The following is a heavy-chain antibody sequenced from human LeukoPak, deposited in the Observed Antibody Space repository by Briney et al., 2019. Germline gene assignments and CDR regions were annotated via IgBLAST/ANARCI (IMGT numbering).Heavy chain of an antibody. CDR3: TRGTVPGLATTYGTYFDS. CDR1: GITFSRSV. CDR2: ISYDGTNK. V-gene: IGHV3-30*04. J-gene: IGHJ4*02. Sequence: EGSLRLSCAASGITFSRSVMHWVRQAPGKGLEGVAIISYDGTNKYYLDSVKGRFTISRDNSKNTLYLQMDSLRAEDTAVYYCTRGTVPGLATTYGTYFDSWGQGTLVTVSS. D-gene: IGHD5-12*01.